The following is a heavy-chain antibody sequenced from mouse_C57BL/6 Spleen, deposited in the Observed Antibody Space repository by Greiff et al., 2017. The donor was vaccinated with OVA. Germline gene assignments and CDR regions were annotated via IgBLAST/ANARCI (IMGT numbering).Heavy chain of an antibody. D-gene: IGHD1-1*01. J-gene: IGHJ3*01. Sequence: QVQLQQSGAELARPGASVKMSCKASGYTFTSYTMHWVKQRPGQGLEWIGYINPSSGYTKYNQKFKNKATLTADKSSSTAYMQLSSLTSEDSAVYYCARSHYGSIYGFAYWGQGTLVTVSA. V-gene: IGHV1-4*01. CDR3: ARSHYGSIYGFAY. CDR1: GYTFTSYT. CDR2: INPSSGYT.